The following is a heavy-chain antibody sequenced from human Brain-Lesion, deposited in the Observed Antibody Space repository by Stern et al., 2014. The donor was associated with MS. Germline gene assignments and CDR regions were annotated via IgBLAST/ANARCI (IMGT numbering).Heavy chain of an antibody. CDR1: GNSFTHFY. Sequence: VQLVESGAEVKKPGASVRVSCEASGNSFTHFYIHWVRQAPGQGLEWMGWINPNRGGTKFAQKFKGWVTITRDTSMTTAYMEVTSLTSDDTAVYYCARGGRYYADYWGQGTLVTVSS. J-gene: IGHJ4*02. CDR3: ARGGRYYADY. V-gene: IGHV1-2*04. D-gene: IGHD2-2*01. CDR2: INPNRGGT.